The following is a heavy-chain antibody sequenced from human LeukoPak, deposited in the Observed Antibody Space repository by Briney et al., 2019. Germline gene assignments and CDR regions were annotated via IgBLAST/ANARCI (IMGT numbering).Heavy chain of an antibody. V-gene: IGHV3-74*01. CDR3: ARDSFAGYDSSGYSSYDY. D-gene: IGHD3-22*01. CDR1: GFTFSSSW. CDR2: MNGDGSTI. J-gene: IGHJ4*02. Sequence: GGSLRLSCAGSGFTFSSSWIHWVRQAPGKGLVWVSRMNGDGSTIDYAASVKGRFTISRDNAKNTLYLQMNSLSAEDTAVYYCARDSFAGYDSSGYSSYDYWGQGTLVTVSS.